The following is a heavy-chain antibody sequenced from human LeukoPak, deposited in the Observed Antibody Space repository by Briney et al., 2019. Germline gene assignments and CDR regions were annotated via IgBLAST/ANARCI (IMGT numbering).Heavy chain of an antibody. V-gene: IGHV3-30-3*01. Sequence: GGSLRLSCAASGFTFSSYAMHWVRQAPGKGLEWVAVISYDGSNKYYADSVKGRFTISRDNSKSTLYLQMNSLRAEDTAVYYCARPNYYDSSGYYSPPGYWGQGTLVTVSS. CDR2: ISYDGSNK. CDR3: ARPNYYDSSGYYSPPGY. J-gene: IGHJ4*02. D-gene: IGHD3-22*01. CDR1: GFTFSSYA.